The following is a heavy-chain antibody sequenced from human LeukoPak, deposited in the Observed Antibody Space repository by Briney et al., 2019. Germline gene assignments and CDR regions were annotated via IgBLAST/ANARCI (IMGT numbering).Heavy chain of an antibody. CDR2: IKQDGSET. D-gene: IGHD1-7*01. CDR1: GFTFSSYA. J-gene: IGHJ6*03. Sequence: GGSLRLSCAASGFTFSSYAMSWVRQAPGKGLEWVANIKQDGSETYYVDSVKGRFTISRDNAKNSLYLQMNSLRAEDTAVYYCARGNYDSYYYYYMDVWGKGTTVTVSS. V-gene: IGHV3-7*01. CDR3: ARGNYDSYYYYYMDV.